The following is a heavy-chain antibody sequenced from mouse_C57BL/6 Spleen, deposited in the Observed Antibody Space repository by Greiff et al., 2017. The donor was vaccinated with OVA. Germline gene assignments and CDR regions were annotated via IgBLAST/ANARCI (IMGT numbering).Heavy chain of an antibody. CDR2: INPNNGGT. CDR3: ARDWGGRRFAY. CDR1: GYTFTDYN. J-gene: IGHJ3*01. V-gene: IGHV1-18*01. D-gene: IGHD4-1*01. Sequence: EVQLQESGPELVKPGASVKIPCKASGYTFTDYNMDWVKQSHGKSLEWIGDINPNNGGTIYNQKFKSKATLTVDKSSSTAYMELRSLSSEDAAVYYGARDWGGRRFAYWGQGTLVTVSA.